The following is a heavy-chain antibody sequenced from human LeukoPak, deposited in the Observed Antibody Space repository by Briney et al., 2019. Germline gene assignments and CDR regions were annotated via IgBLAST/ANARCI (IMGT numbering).Heavy chain of an antibody. CDR1: GVTVSSTD. CDR3: ARDLDGPENY. D-gene: IGHD3-3*01. CDR2: IFSGGGT. Sequence: GGSLRLSCAVSGVTVSSTDMSWVRQAPGKGLEWVSVIFSGGGTYYTGSVKGRFTISRDNSKNTLYLQMSSLRAEDTAVYYCARDLDGPENYWGQGTLVTVSS. V-gene: IGHV3-53*01. J-gene: IGHJ4*02.